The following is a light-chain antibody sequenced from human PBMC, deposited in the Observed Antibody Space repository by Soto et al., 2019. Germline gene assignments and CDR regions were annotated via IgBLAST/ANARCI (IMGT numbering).Light chain of an antibody. CDR1: QSISSY. J-gene: IGKJ5*01. Sequence: DIQMTQSPSSLFASVGDRVTITCRASQSISSYLNWYQQKPGKAPKLLIYATSNLQSGVPSGFSGSGSGTNFSLTISNLQPEDFATCYSQESFSVPPTCAQGTRLEIK. CDR2: ATS. V-gene: IGKV1-39*01. CDR3: QESFSVPPT.